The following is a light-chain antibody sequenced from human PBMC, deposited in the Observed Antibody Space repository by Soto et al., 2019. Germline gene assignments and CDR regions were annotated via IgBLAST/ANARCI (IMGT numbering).Light chain of an antibody. CDR2: EVS. CDR3: SSYAGSNNYV. Sequence: HSALTQPPSASGSPGQSVTISCTGTSSDVGGYNYVSWYQQHPGKAPKLMIYEVSKRPSGVPDRFSGSKSGNTASLTVSGLQAEDEADYCCSSYAGSNNYVFGTGTKLTVL. CDR1: SSDVGGYNY. J-gene: IGLJ1*01. V-gene: IGLV2-8*01.